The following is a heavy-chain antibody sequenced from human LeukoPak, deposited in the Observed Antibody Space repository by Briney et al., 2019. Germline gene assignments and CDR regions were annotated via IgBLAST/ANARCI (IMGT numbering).Heavy chain of an antibody. Sequence: GASLQISCKGSGSIFTNYWIGCLRPLPGKVLEWMRIIYPGDSNTRYSPSIQGQVTISADKCISTAYLQWSSLKASVSAMYYCARSIPAVQTYSSFGGYYGMDVWGQGTTVTVSS. CDR3: ARSIPAVQTYSSFGGYYGMDV. CDR1: GSIFTNYW. CDR2: IYPGDSNT. J-gene: IGHJ6*02. D-gene: IGHD6-6*01. V-gene: IGHV5-51*01.